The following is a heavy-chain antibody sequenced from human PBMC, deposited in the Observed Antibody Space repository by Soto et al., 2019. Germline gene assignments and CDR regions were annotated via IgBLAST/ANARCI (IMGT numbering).Heavy chain of an antibody. J-gene: IGHJ5*02. CDR2: IYPDDSDT. D-gene: IGHD6-13*01. CDR3: ARHWPQQPLDP. Sequence: GESLKISCKGAGYSFTIYCIVWVLQMPGKGLEWMGIIYPDDSDTRYNPSFQGHVTISADKSINTAYLQWSSLEASDTAMYYCARHWPQQPLDPWGQGTLVTVSS. CDR1: GYSFTIYC. V-gene: IGHV5-51*01.